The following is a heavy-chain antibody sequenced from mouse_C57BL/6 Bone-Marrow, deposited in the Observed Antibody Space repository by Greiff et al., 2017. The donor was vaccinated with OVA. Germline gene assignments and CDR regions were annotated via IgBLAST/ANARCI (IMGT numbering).Heavy chain of an antibody. J-gene: IGHJ4*01. CDR1: GYTFTSYW. D-gene: IGHD1-1*01. CDR3: ANYGSSSYAMDY. V-gene: IGHV1-64*01. Sequence: QVQLQQPGAELVKPGASVKLSCKASGYTFTSYWMHWVKQRPGQGLEWIGMIHPNSGSTNYNEKFKGKATLTADKSSSTAYMELRSLTSEDSAVYFCANYGSSSYAMDYWGQGTSVTVSS. CDR2: IHPNSGST.